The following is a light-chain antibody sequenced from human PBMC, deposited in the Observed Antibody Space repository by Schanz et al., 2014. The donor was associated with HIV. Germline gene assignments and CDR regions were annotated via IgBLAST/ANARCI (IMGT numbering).Light chain of an antibody. CDR3: QHYYSYPYT. J-gene: IGKJ2*01. V-gene: IGKV1-5*03. CDR1: QTIDNW. Sequence: DIQMTQSPSTLSASIGDRVTITCRASQTIDNWLAWYQQKPGKAPKVLIYKASTLESGVPSTFRGSGSGTDFTLTISSLQPDDFATYNCQHYYSYPYTFGQGTKLEIK. CDR2: KAS.